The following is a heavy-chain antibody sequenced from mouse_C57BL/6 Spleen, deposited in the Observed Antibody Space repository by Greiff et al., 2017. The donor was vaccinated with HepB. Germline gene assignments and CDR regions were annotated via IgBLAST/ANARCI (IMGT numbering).Heavy chain of an antibody. CDR2: ISDGGSYT. CDR3: ARGNDGYPKGYFDV. J-gene: IGHJ1*03. V-gene: IGHV5-4*03. Sequence: EVKLMESGGGLVKPGGSLKLSCAASGFTFSSYAMSWVRQTPEKRLEWVATISDGGSYTYYPDNVKGRFTISRDNAKNNLYLQMSHLKSEDTAMYYCARGNDGYPKGYFDVWGTGTTVTVSS. D-gene: IGHD2-3*01. CDR1: GFTFSSYA.